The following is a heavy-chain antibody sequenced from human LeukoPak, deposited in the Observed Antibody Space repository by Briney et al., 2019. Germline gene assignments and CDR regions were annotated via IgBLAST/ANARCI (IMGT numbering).Heavy chain of an antibody. CDR3: ARDIGDTLDAFDI. Sequence: GSVKVSCKASGYTFTSYYIHWVRQAPGQGLEWMGIINPSGGSTSYAQKFQGRVTMTRDTSTSTVYMELSSLRSEDTAVYYCARDIGDTLDAFDIWGQGTMVTVSS. V-gene: IGHV1-46*01. CDR2: INPSGGST. CDR1: GYTFTSYY. J-gene: IGHJ3*02. D-gene: IGHD5-18*01.